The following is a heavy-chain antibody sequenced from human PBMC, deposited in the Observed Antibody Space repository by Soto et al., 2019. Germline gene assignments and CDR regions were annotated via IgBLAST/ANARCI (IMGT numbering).Heavy chain of an antibody. V-gene: IGHV3-48*01. J-gene: IGHJ4*02. CDR3: AREARDDWELNYFDY. D-gene: IGHD1-26*01. Sequence: EVQLVESGGGLVQPGGSLRLSCAASGFTFSSYSMNWVRQAPGKGLEWVSYISSSSSTIYYADSVKGRFTISRDNAKNSLYLQMNSLRAEDTAVYYCAREARDDWELNYFDYWGQGTLVTVSS. CDR2: ISSSSSTI. CDR1: GFTFSSYS.